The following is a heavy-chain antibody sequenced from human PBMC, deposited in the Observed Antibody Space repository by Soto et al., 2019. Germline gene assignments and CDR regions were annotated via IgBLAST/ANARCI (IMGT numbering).Heavy chain of an antibody. J-gene: IGHJ4*02. D-gene: IGHD3-9*01. Sequence: PGGSLRLSCAASGFTFSSYGMHWVRQAPGKGLEWVAVISYDGSNKYYADSVKGRFTISRDNSKNTLYLQMNSLRAEDTAVYYCAKDDAKLLTGYPITVASDYWGQGTLVTVSS. V-gene: IGHV3-30*18. CDR3: AKDDAKLLTGYPITVASDY. CDR2: ISYDGSNK. CDR1: GFTFSSYG.